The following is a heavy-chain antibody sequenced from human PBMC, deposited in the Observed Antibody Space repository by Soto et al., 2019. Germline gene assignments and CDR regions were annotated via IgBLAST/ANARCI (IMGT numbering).Heavy chain of an antibody. CDR1: GFTFSSYS. Sequence: GGSLRLSCAASGFTFSSYSMNWVRQAPGKGLEWVSSISSSSSYIYYADSVKGRFTISRDNAKNSLYLQMNSLRAEDTAVYYCARGATSYFYHYYYGMDVWGQGTTVTSP. D-gene: IGHD2-21*01. CDR3: ARGATSYFYHYYYGMDV. CDR2: ISSSSSYI. J-gene: IGHJ6*02. V-gene: IGHV3-21*04.